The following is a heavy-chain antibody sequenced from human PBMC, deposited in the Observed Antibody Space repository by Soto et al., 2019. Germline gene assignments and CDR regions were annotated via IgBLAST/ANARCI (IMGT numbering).Heavy chain of an antibody. CDR3: ARSFGWYAIDQ. CDR2: IHHSGST. D-gene: IGHD6-19*01. J-gene: IGHJ4*02. Sequence: QMQLQESGPGLVKPSETLSLTCAVSSASISSEQRWSWVRQPPGKGVEWIGEIHHSGSTNKNPSLKSRVTMSVDKSKNQFSLNLNSVTAADTAVYYCARSFGWYAIDQWGQGTLVTVSS. V-gene: IGHV4-4*02. CDR1: SASISSEQR.